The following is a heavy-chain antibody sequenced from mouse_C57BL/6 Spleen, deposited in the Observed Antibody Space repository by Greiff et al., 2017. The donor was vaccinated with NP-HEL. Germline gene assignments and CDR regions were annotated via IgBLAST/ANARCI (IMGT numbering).Heavy chain of an antibody. V-gene: IGHV1-50*01. CDR1: GYTFTSYW. CDR2: IDPSDSYT. J-gene: IGHJ2*01. Sequence: VQLQQSGAELVKPGASVKLSCKASGYTFTSYWMQWVKQRPGQGLEWLGEIDPSDSYTNYNQKFKGKATLTVDPSSSTAYMQLSSLTSEEAAVYYCARKDSNYDYFDYWGQGTPLTVSS. CDR3: ARKDSNYDYFDY. D-gene: IGHD2-5*01.